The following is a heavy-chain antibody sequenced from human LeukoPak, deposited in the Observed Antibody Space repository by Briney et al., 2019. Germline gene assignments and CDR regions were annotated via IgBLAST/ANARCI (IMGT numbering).Heavy chain of an antibody. D-gene: IGHD5-24*01. V-gene: IGHV3-30*18. J-gene: IGHJ4*02. CDR2: ISYDGSNE. CDR1: GLTLGSYG. Sequence: GGSLRLSCAASGLTLGSYGMHWVRQAPGKGLEWVASISYDGSNEYYGDSVKGRFSVSRDNSKNTLYLHMNSLRAEDTAVYYCAKEREMATRYYFDYWGQGTLVTVSS. CDR3: AKEREMATRYYFDY.